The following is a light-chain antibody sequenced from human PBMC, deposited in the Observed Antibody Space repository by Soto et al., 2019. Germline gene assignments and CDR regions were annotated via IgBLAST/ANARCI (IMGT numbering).Light chain of an antibody. V-gene: IGKV3-15*01. J-gene: IGKJ2*01. Sequence: EIVMTQSPATLSVSPGERATLSCRASQSVSSNLAWYQQKPGQGPRILIYGASTRATGIPARFSGSGSGTQFSLTISSLQSEDFAVYYCQQYNNWPPYTFGQGTKLAIK. CDR3: QQYNNWPPYT. CDR1: QSVSSN. CDR2: GAS.